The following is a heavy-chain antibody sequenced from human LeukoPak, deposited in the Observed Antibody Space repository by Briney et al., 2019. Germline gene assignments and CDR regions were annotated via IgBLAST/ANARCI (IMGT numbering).Heavy chain of an antibody. V-gene: IGHV3-49*04. J-gene: IGHJ4*02. CDR3: TRGKYYDFWSGYYPDY. Sequence: GRSLRLSCTASVFTFGEYVMSWVRQAPGKGLEWGGFIRSKAYGGTTEYAASVKGRFTISRDDSKSIAYLQMNSLKTEDTAVYYCTRGKYYDFWSGYYPDYWGQGTLVTVSS. CDR2: IRSKAYGGTT. CDR1: VFTFGEYV. D-gene: IGHD3-3*01.